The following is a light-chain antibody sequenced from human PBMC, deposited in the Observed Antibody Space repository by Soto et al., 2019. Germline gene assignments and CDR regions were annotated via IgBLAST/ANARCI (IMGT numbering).Light chain of an antibody. J-gene: IGKJ4*01. CDR1: QSISRY. CDR3: QQYNIWPPLT. Sequence: IGLKHTRGTLCLTPEERTTRSSRVSQSISRYLAWYQQKPGQGPRLLIYGASTRATGIPDRFSGSGSGTEFTLTISSLQSEDSAVYYCQQYNIWPPLTFGGGTKVDIK. V-gene: IGKV3-15*01. CDR2: GAS.